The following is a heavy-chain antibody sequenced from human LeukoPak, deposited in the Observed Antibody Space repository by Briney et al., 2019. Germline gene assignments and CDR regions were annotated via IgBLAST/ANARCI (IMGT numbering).Heavy chain of an antibody. V-gene: IGHV4-38-2*02. CDR2: IYHSGTT. D-gene: IGHD6-19*01. J-gene: IGHJ4*02. CDR3: ARANSGWSINFDY. CDR1: GYSISSGYF. Sequence: PSETLSLTCTVSGYSISSGYFWGWIRQPPGKGLEWIGSIYHSGTTYYNPSLKSRVTISVDTSKDQFSLKLSSVTAADTAVYYCARANSGWSINFDYWDQGTLVTVSS.